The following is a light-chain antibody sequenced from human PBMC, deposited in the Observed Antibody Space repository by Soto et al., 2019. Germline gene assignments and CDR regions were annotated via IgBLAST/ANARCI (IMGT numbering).Light chain of an antibody. CDR1: QSVSSY. CDR2: DAS. Sequence: EIVLTQSPATLSLTPGDRAPLSCRASQSVSSYLAWYQQKPGQAPRLLIYDASNRATGLPARFSGSGSGTDFTLTISSLEPEDFAVYYCQQRRSWPRAFGQGTKVDIK. J-gene: IGKJ1*01. V-gene: IGKV3-11*01. CDR3: QQRRSWPRA.